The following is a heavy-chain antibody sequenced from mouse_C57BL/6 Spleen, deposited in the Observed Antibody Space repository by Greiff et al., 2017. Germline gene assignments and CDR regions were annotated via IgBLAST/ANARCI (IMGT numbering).Heavy chain of an antibody. Sequence: EVKLMESGGGLVQPGGSLKLSCAASGFTFSDYYMYWVRQTPEKRLEWVAYISNGGGSTYYPDTVKGRFTISRDNAKNTLYLQMSRLKSDDTAMYYCARQEVTTGFAYWGQGTLVTVSA. V-gene: IGHV5-12*01. J-gene: IGHJ3*01. CDR2: ISNGGGST. CDR3: ARQEVTTGFAY. D-gene: IGHD2-2*01. CDR1: GFTFSDYY.